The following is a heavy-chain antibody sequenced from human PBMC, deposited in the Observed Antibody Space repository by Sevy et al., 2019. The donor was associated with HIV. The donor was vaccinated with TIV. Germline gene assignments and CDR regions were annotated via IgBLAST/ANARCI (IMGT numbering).Heavy chain of an antibody. D-gene: IGHD3-10*01. CDR1: RFAFDDYA. V-gene: IGHV3-20*04. CDR2: ISWNGGNI. J-gene: IGHJ3*02. CDR3: ARGSIMVREGAFDI. Sequence: GGSLRLSCAASRFAFDDYAMTWVRQPPGKGLEWVSGISWNGGNINYLDSVKGRFTISRDNAKNSLYLQMNSLRAEDTALYYCARGSIMVREGAFDIWGHGTMVTVSS.